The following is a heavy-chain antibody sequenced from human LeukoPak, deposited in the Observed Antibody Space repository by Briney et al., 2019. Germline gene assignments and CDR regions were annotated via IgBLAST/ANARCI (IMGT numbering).Heavy chain of an antibody. J-gene: IGHJ4*02. CDR1: GSTLSVYS. CDR3: ARGLSSGWYYGPDY. CDR2: ISTTSSYI. V-gene: IGHV3-21*01. D-gene: IGHD6-19*01. Sequence: GGSLRLSCAASGSTLSVYSMNWVRQAPGKGPEWVSCISTTSSYIYYADSVKGRFTISRDNAKNSLYLQMNSLRAEDTAVYYCARGLSSGWYYGPDYWGQGTLVTVSS.